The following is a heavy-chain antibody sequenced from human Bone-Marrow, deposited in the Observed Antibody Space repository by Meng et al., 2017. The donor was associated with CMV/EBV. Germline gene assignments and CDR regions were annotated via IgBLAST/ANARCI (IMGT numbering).Heavy chain of an antibody. CDR3: ARGVPSGSYAFDI. Sequence: ASVKVSCKASGYTFTGYYMHWVRQAPGQGLEWMGWINPNSGNTGYAQKFQGRVTMARNTSISTAYMELSSLRSEDTAVYYCARGVPSGSYAFDIWGQGTMVTLSS. V-gene: IGHV1-8*02. CDR2: INPNSGNT. J-gene: IGHJ3*02. D-gene: IGHD1-26*01. CDR1: GYTFTGYY.